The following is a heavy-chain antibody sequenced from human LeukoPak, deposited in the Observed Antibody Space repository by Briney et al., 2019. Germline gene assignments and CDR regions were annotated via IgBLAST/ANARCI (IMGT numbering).Heavy chain of an antibody. CDR1: GGSISSSSYY. J-gene: IGHJ4*02. Sequence: PSETLSLTCTVSGGSISSSSYYWGWIRQPPGKGLEWIGSIYYSGSTYYNPSLKSRVTISVDTSKNQFSLKLSSVTAADTAVYYCARLKAIGYDFWSGYPTNFDYWGQGTLVTVSS. CDR3: ARLKAIGYDFWSGYPTNFDY. V-gene: IGHV4-39*07. CDR2: IYYSGST. D-gene: IGHD3-3*01.